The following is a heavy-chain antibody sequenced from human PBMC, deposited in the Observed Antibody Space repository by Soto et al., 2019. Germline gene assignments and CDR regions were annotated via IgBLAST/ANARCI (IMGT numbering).Heavy chain of an antibody. CDR3: AKDIVTQWLANYFDY. CDR2: ISAGGSKT. D-gene: IGHD6-19*01. V-gene: IGHV3-23*01. J-gene: IGHJ4*02. Sequence: GGSLRLSCAASGDTFSSNAMSWIRQAPGKGLEWVSAISAGGSKTYYSDSVKGRFTISRDNSKNTLYLQMNSLRAEDTAVYYCAKDIVTQWLANYFDYWGQGTLVTVSS. CDR1: GDTFSSNA.